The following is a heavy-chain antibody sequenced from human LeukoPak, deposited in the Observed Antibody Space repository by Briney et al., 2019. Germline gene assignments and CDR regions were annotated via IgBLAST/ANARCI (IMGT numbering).Heavy chain of an antibody. CDR2: IYYSGST. J-gene: IGHJ4*02. D-gene: IGHD6-13*01. V-gene: IGHV4-61*08. CDR1: GGSISSGGYY. CDR3: ARSARQQLLFDY. Sequence: SETLSLTCTVSGGSISSGGYYWSWIRQPPGKGLEWIGYIYYSGSTNYNPSLKSRVTISVDTSKNQFSLKLSSVTAADTAVYYCARSARQQLLFDYWGQGTLVTVSS.